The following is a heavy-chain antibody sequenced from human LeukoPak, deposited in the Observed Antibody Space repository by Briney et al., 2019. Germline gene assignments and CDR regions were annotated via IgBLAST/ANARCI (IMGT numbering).Heavy chain of an antibody. J-gene: IGHJ4*02. CDR1: EFTFSSYA. V-gene: IGHV3-30-3*01. CDR2: ISFDGNNE. CDR3: ASTSGWYEPIDY. Sequence: GGSLRLSCAASEFTFSSYAMHWVRQAPGKGLEWVAAISFDGNNEYYADSVKGRFTISRDNSKNTLYLQMNSLRAEDTAVYYCASTSGWYEPIDYWGQGTLVTDSS. D-gene: IGHD6-19*01.